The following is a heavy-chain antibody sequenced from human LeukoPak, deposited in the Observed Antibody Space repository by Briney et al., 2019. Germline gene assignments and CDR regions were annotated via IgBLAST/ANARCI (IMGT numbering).Heavy chain of an antibody. CDR3: TTSYTVTTEFAC. J-gene: IGHJ4*02. Sequence: PGGSLRLSCAASGFPHSKAWMSCAPQAPGKALEWVGRIKRIADGGTTDYAAPVKGRFTISRNDSKNTLYLQMTSLKPEDTAVYYCTTSYTVTTEFACGGQGTLVTV. D-gene: IGHD4-17*01. V-gene: IGHV3-15*01. CDR2: IKRIADGGTT. CDR1: GFPHSKAW.